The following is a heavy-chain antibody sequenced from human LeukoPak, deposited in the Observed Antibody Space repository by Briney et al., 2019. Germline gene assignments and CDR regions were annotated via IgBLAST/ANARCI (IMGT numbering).Heavy chain of an antibody. J-gene: IGHJ3*02. Sequence: GGFLRLSCAASGFTFDDYAMHWVRQAPGKGLEWVSGISWNSGSIGYADSVKGRFTISRDNAKNSLYLQMNSLRAEDTAVYYCARITYNDFSEAFDIWGQGTMVTVSS. CDR3: ARITYNDFSEAFDI. CDR1: GFTFDDYA. D-gene: IGHD3-3*01. CDR2: ISWNSGSI. V-gene: IGHV3-9*01.